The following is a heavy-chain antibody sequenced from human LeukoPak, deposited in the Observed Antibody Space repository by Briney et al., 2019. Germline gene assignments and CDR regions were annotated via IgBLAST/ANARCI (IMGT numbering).Heavy chain of an antibody. CDR2: INHSGST. Sequence: PSETLSLTCAVYGGSFSGYYWSWIRQPPGEGLEWIGEINHSGSTNYNPSLKSRVTISVDTSKNQFSLKLSSVTAADTAVYYCARVLSQVWNDIHPPYYYYYGMDVWGQGTTVTVSS. D-gene: IGHD1-1*01. CDR3: ARVLSQVWNDIHPPYYYYYGMDV. J-gene: IGHJ6*02. V-gene: IGHV4-34*01. CDR1: GGSFSGYY.